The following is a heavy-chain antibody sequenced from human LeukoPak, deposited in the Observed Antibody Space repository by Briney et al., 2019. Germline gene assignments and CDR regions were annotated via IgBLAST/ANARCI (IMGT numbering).Heavy chain of an antibody. CDR1: GGSFSGYY. CDR3: ARDLGPLEGDIDAFDI. D-gene: IGHD5-12*01. Sequence: SETLSLTCAVYGGSFSGYYWSWIRQPPGRGLEWIGEINHSGSTNYNPSLKSRVTMSVDTSKNQFSLKLSSVTAADTAVYYCARDLGPLEGDIDAFDIWGQGTMVTVSS. J-gene: IGHJ3*02. CDR2: INHSGST. V-gene: IGHV4-34*01.